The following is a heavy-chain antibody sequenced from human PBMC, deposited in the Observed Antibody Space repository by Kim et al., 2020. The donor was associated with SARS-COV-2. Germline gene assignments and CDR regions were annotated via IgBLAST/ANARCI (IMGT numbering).Heavy chain of an antibody. V-gene: IGHV4-59*13. D-gene: IGHD3-9*01. CDR1: GGSISSYY. J-gene: IGHJ3*02. Sequence: SETLSLTCTVSGGSISSYYWSWIRQPPGKGLEWIGYIYYSGSTNYNPSLKSRVTISVDTSKNQFSLKLSSVTAADTAVYYCARLRYYDILTGSGAAFDIWGHGTMVTVSS. CDR2: IYYSGST. CDR3: ARLRYYDILTGSGAAFDI.